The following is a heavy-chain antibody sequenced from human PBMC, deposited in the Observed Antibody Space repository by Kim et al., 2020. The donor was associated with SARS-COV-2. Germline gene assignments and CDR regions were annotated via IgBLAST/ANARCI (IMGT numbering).Heavy chain of an antibody. J-gene: IGHJ4*02. CDR2: T. Sequence: TNYIPSVKSRVTMSVDTSKNRVSLKLSSVTAADTAVYYCARDRLYGYYFDYWGQGTLVTVSS. D-gene: IGHD3-16*01. CDR3: ARDRLYGYYFDY. V-gene: IGHV4-4*07.